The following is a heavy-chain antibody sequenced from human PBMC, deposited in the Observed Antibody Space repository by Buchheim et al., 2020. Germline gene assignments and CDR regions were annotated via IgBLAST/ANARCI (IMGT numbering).Heavy chain of an antibody. Sequence: QVQLQESGPGLVKPSQTLSLTCTVSGGSISSGGYYWSWIRQHPGKGLEWIGYIYYSGRSYYNPSLQSRVTISVHTSENQFSLWLNSVTAADTAVYYCARHPNYGSGSCFDYWGQGTL. V-gene: IGHV4-31*03. CDR2: IYYSGRS. D-gene: IGHD3-10*01. J-gene: IGHJ4*02. CDR3: ARHPNYGSGSCFDY. CDR1: GGSISSGGYY.